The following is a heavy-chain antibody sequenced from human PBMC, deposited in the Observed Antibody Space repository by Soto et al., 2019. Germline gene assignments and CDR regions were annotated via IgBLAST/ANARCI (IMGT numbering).Heavy chain of an antibody. CDR2: IYYSGST. D-gene: IGHD2-15*01. V-gene: IGHV4-39*01. J-gene: IGHJ4*02. Sequence: SETLSLTCTVSGGSISSSSYYWGWIRQPPGKGLEWIGSIYYSGSTYYNPSLKSRVTISVDTSKNQFSLKLSSVTAAETAVYYCARHENCSGGSCYGGFDYWGQGTLVTVSS. CDR3: ARHENCSGGSCYGGFDY. CDR1: GGSISSSSYY.